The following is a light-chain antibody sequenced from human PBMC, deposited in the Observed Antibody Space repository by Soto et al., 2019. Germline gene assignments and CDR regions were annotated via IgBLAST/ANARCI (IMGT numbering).Light chain of an antibody. CDR2: DVS. J-gene: IGLJ3*02. CDR1: SSDVGGYKY. V-gene: IGLV2-11*01. CDR3: CSYAGSYIWV. Sequence: QSALTQPRSVSGSPGQSVTIACTGTSSDVGGYKYVSWYQQHPGKVPKLIIYDVSQRPSGVPDRFSGSKSGNTASLTISGLQAEDEGDYYCCSYAGSYIWVFGGGTKLTVL.